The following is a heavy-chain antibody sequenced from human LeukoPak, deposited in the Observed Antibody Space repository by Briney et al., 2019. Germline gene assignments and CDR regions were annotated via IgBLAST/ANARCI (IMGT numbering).Heavy chain of an antibody. CDR3: ARGEAAGWFDP. CDR2: ISSSSSYI. Sequence: GGSLRLSCAASGFTFSSYSMNWVRQAPGKGLEWVSSISSSSSYIYYADSVKGRFTISRDNAKNSLYLQMNSLRAEDTAVYYCARGEAAGWFDPWGQGTLVTVSS. V-gene: IGHV3-21*01. J-gene: IGHJ5*02. CDR1: GFTFSSYS.